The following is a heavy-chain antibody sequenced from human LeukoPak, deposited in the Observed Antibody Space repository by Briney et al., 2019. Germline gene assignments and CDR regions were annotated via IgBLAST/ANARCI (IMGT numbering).Heavy chain of an antibody. Sequence: GGSLRLSCAASGFTFSTYAMSWVRQAPGKGLEWVSAISGSGSSTYYVDSVKGRFTISRDNSKNTLYLQMNSLRAEDTAVYYCARGVNYFVLEYWGQGTLVTISS. V-gene: IGHV3-23*01. CDR3: ARGVNYFVLEY. CDR2: ISGSGSST. D-gene: IGHD3-10*02. J-gene: IGHJ4*02. CDR1: GFTFSTYA.